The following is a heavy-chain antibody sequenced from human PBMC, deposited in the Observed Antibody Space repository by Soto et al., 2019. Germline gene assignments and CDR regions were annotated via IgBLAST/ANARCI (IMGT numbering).Heavy chain of an antibody. CDR3: ASLNNWSSGDGRIDV. CDR1: GGTFNTYT. D-gene: IGHD1-20*01. J-gene: IGHJ6*02. Sequence: QVQLVQSGAEVNKPGCSVKVSCKASGGTFNTYTISWVRQVPGQGLEWMGGIMPLYAKPTYAQTFQGRLMIAADEHTNTVYMELSSLRSEDTALYYCASLNNWSSGDGRIDVWGRGTAVSVSS. CDR2: IMPLYAKP. V-gene: IGHV1-69*01.